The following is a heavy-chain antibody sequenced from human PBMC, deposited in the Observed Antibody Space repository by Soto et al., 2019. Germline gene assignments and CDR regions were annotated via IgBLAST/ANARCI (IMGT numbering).Heavy chain of an antibody. CDR1: GGSISDYY. CDR3: ASMIRGVVSGDFDY. Sequence: SETLSLTCTVSGGSISDYYWSWIRQPPGKGLEWIGYFSYGGGTNNSPSLKSRATISGDTSKNQFSLKLSSVTAADTAVYYCASMIRGVVSGDFDYWGQGTLVTVPS. CDR2: FSYGGGT. J-gene: IGHJ4*02. D-gene: IGHD3-10*01. V-gene: IGHV4-59*08.